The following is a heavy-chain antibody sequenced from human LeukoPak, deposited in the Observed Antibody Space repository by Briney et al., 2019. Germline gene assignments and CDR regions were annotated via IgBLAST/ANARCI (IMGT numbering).Heavy chain of an antibody. V-gene: IGHV1-69*05. CDR3: AIEREEYYYGSGSYYKDLGYFDY. D-gene: IGHD3-10*01. J-gene: IGHJ4*02. Sequence: SVKVSCNASGATFSSYAISWVRQAPGQGLEWMGRILPIFGTANCAQKFQGRVTMTTDESTRSAYMELSSLRSEDTAVYYCAIEREEYYYGSGSYYKDLGYFDYWGQGTLVTVSS. CDR1: GATFSSYA. CDR2: ILPIFGTA.